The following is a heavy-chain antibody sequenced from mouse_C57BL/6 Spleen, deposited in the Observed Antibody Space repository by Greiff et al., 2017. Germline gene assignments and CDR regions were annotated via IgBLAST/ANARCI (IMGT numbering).Heavy chain of an antibody. V-gene: IGHV1-52*01. CDR2: IDPSDSDT. Sequence: QVQLQQPGAELVRPGSSVKLSCKASGYTFTSYWMHWVKQRPIQGLEWIGNIDPSDSDTHYNQKFKDKATLTVDKTSCTAYMQLSSLTSEDSAVYDCAGGSCGTFDYWGQGTTLTVSS. CDR1: GYTFTSYW. D-gene: IGHD1-1*01. CDR3: AGGSCGTFDY. J-gene: IGHJ2*01.